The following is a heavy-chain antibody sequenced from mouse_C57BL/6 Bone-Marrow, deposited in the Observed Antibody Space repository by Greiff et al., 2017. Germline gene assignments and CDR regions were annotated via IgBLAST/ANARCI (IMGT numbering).Heavy chain of an antibody. CDR3: RLRKNY. CDR1: GYTFTSYW. CDR2: IHPNGGST. J-gene: IGHJ2*01. V-gene: IGHV1-64*01. D-gene: IGHD2-2*01. Sequence: QVQLQQPGAELVKPGASVKLSCKASGYTFTSYWMHWVKQRPGQGLEWIGMIHPNGGSTNSNEMFKSKATLTVAKSSSTAYRQLGGQTSEDSAVYYCRLRKNYWGQGTTLTVSS.